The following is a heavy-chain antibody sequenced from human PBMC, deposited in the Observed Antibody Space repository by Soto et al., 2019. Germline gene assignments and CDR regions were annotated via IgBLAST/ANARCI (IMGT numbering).Heavy chain of an antibody. Sequence: QVQLQESGPGLVKPSETLSLTCTVSGGSVSSESYYWNWIRQSPGKGLEWIGYVYYRGITNSNPSLKGRDSMSVDTSKNQFSLKLTSVTAADTAVYYCARDRSRNGAFDIWGQGTKVTVSS. V-gene: IGHV4-61*01. CDR2: VYYRGIT. CDR3: ARDRSRNGAFDI. D-gene: IGHD2-2*01. J-gene: IGHJ3*02. CDR1: GGSVSSESYY.